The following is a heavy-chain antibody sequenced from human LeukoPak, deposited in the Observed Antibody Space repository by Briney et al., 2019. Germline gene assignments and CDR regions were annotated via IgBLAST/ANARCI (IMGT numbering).Heavy chain of an antibody. CDR1: GFTFGDDA. CDR2: IREKASVGTT. CDR3: SRWRVTSMLYS. D-gene: IGHD2/OR15-2a*01. J-gene: IGHJ4*02. Sequence: TGGSLRLSCTTSGFTFGDDAMAWVRQTPERGLECVGSIREKASVGTTEYPASVKGRFTVSRDDSRSSAYLQMDSLKIEDTAVYYCSRWRVTSMLYSWGQGTLVTVSS. V-gene: IGHV3-49*04.